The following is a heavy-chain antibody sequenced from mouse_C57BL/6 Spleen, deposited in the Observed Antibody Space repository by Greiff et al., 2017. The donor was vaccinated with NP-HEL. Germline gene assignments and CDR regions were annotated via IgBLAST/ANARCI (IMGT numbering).Heavy chain of an antibody. V-gene: IGHV10-3*01. CDR1: GFTFNTYA. Sequence: DVMLVESGGGLVQPKGSLKLSCAASGFTFNTYAMHWVRQAPGKGLEWVARIRSKSSNYATYYADSVKDRLTISRDDSQSMLYLQMNNLKTEDTAMYYCVRFYGSRGGYAMDYWGQGTSVTVSS. CDR2: IRSKSSNYAT. D-gene: IGHD1-1*01. CDR3: VRFYGSRGGYAMDY. J-gene: IGHJ4*01.